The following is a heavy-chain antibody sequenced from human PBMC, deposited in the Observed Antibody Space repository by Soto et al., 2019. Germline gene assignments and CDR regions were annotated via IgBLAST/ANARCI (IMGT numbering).Heavy chain of an antibody. CDR2: VSYDEITK. Sequence: LSLSCAASGFTFSSYGMNWVRQAPGKGLEWVAVVSYDEITKYYADSVKGRFTISRDNSKNTVYLQMNSLRPEDTAVYYCAKPLGLLRRAMAQGSDYWGQGTLVTVSS. CDR3: AKPLGLLRRAMAQGSDY. J-gene: IGHJ4*02. CDR1: GFTFSSYG. D-gene: IGHD5-18*01. V-gene: IGHV3-30*18.